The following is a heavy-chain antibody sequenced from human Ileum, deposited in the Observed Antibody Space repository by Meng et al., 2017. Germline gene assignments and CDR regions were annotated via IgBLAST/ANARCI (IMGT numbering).Heavy chain of an antibody. CDR2: ISGSGGST. Sequence: EVQLLESGGGLVQPGVSLRLSFAASGFNFSSYAMSWVRQALGKGLEWVSAISGSGGSTYYADSVKGRFTISRDNSKNTLYLQMNSLRAEDTAVYYCAKDTYYYDSSGYPTFDYWGQGTLVTVSS. CDR1: GFNFSSYA. D-gene: IGHD3-22*01. V-gene: IGHV3-23*01. CDR3: AKDTYYYDSSGYPTFDY. J-gene: IGHJ4*02.